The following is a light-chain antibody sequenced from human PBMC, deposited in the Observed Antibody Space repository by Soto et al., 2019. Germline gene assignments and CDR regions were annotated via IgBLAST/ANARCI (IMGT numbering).Light chain of an antibody. CDR1: QSINIY. V-gene: IGKV1-39*01. J-gene: IGKJ2*01. CDR2: GAS. CDR3: QPSYRSPYT. Sequence: IQMTQSPSSLSASVGDSVTVTCRASQSINIYLNWYQQKPGKDPTLLIYGASSLQSGVPSRFTGRGSRADFTLTIISLQPEDFATFSLQPSYRSPYTFGPGTKPEIK.